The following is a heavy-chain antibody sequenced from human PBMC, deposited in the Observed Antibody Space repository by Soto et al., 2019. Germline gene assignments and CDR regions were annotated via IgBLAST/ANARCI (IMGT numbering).Heavy chain of an antibody. Sequence: SETLSLTCTVSGDSLSSGGHYWSWIRQHPGKGLEWIGHIYDSVNTYYSPSLRSRVTISADMSKNQFSLNLRSVTAADTAVYYCARVDHWVYFAILTDYWGQGTLGTVSS. D-gene: IGHD3-9*01. CDR3: ARVDHWVYFAILTDY. J-gene: IGHJ4*02. CDR2: IYDSVNT. CDR1: GDSLSSGGHY. V-gene: IGHV4-31*03.